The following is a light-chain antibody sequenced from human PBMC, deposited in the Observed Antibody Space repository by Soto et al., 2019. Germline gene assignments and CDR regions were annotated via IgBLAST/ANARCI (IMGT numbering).Light chain of an antibody. V-gene: IGKV3-20*01. Sequence: EIVLTQSPGTLSLSPGERATLSCRASQSVSSSNLAWYQQKPGQAPRLRIYGASSRATGIPDRFSGSGSGTDLTLTISRLESEDFAVYYCQQYGSTPRTFGQGTKVEIK. J-gene: IGKJ1*01. CDR1: QSVSSSN. CDR2: GAS. CDR3: QQYGSTPRT.